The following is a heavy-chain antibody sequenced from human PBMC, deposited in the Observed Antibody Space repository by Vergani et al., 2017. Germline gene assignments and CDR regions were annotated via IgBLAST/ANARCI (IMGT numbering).Heavy chain of an antibody. D-gene: IGHD2-15*01. J-gene: IGHJ4*02. Sequence: EVQLVQSGAEVKKPGESLRISCKGSGYSFTSYWISWVRQMPWKGLEWMGRIDPSDSYTNYSPSFQGHVTISADKSISTAYLQWSSLKASDTAMYYCARQGYCSGGSCYRQFDYWGRGTLVTVSS. V-gene: IGHV5-10-1*03. CDR3: ARQGYCSGGSCYRQFDY. CDR2: IDPSDSYT. CDR1: GYSFTSYW.